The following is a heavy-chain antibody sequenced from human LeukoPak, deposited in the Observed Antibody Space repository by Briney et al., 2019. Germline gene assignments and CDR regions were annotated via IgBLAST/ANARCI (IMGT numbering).Heavy chain of an antibody. J-gene: IGHJ4*02. CDR3: VREYPGDSFDY. D-gene: IGHD2-21*02. CDR1: VYTFTPYY. Sequence: GASVTVSCTSSVYTFTPYYMHWIRQAPGQGREWMGIIKPSGVGTGYAQRFQGRVTMTSDTSTSTVYMDLSSLRSEDTAVYYCVREYPGDSFDYWGQGTLVTVSS. CDR2: IKPSGVGT. V-gene: IGHV1-46*01.